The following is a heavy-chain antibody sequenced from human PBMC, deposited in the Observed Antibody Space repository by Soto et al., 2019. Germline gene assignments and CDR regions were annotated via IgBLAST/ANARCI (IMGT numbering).Heavy chain of an antibody. J-gene: IGHJ4*02. CDR3: AAVVL. CDR1: GFTLSNVW. CDR2: INSDGSER. Sequence: EVQLVESGGGLVQPGGSLRLSCAASGFTLSNVWMSWVRHAPGKGLEWVSCINSDGSERSHVDAVRGRFSISRDNASNSLYLQMNSLRADDTAVYYCAAVVLWGQGSLVTVSS. D-gene: IGHD6-19*01. V-gene: IGHV3-7*05.